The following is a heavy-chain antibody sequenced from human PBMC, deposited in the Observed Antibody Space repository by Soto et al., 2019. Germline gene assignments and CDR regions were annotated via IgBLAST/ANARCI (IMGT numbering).Heavy chain of an antibody. CDR2: ISSSSSYT. J-gene: IGHJ5*02. CDR3: ARVVSGRWFDP. Sequence: PGGSLRLSCAASGFTFSDYYMSWVRQAPGKGLEWVSYISSSSSYTNYADSVKGRFTISRDNAKNSLYLQMNSLRAEDTAVYYCARVVSGRWFDPWGQGTLVTVSS. CDR1: GFTFSDYY. V-gene: IGHV3-11*05. D-gene: IGHD1-26*01.